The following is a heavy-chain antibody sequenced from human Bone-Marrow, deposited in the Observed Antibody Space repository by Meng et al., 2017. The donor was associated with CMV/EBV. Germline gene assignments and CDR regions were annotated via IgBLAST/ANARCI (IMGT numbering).Heavy chain of an antibody. CDR3: ARHIAVAEYFDY. V-gene: IGHV4-39*01. CDR1: GDSISSSSYY. D-gene: IGHD6-19*01. J-gene: IGHJ4*02. CDR2: IYYSGST. Sequence: GSLRLSCTVSGDSISSSSYYWGWVRQPPGKGLEWIGSIYYSGSTYYNPSLKSRVTLSVDTSKNQFSLKLSSVTAADTAVYYCARHIAVAEYFDYWGQGTLVTVYS.